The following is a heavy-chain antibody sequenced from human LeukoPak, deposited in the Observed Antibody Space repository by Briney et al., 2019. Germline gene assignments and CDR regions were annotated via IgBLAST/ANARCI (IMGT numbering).Heavy chain of an antibody. J-gene: IGHJ4*02. CDR3: ARQDYYDSSGYSF. V-gene: IGHV4-39*01. CDR1: GGSISSSSYY. D-gene: IGHD3-22*01. Sequence: SETLSLTCTVSGGSISSSSYYWGWIRQPPGKGLEWIGSIYYSGSTYYNPSLKSRVTISVDTSENQFSLKLSSVTAADTAVYYCARQDYYDSSGYSFWGQGTLVTVSS. CDR2: IYYSGST.